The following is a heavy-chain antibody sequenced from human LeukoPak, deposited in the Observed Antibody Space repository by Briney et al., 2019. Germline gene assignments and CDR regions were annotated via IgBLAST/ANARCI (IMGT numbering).Heavy chain of an antibody. CDR1: GGSISSYY. J-gene: IGHJ4*02. D-gene: IGHD2-15*01. CDR3: ARDTDGGGFDY. V-gene: IGHV4-59*01. Sequence: SDTLSLTCTVSGGSISSYYWSWIRQPPGKGLEWIGYIYYSGSTNYNPSLKSRVTISVDTSKNQFSLKLSSVTAADTAVYYCARDTDGGGFDYWGQGTLVTVSS. CDR2: IYYSGST.